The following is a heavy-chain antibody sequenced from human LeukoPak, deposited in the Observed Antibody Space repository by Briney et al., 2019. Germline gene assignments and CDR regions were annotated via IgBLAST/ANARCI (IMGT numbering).Heavy chain of an antibody. D-gene: IGHD2-2*01. V-gene: IGHV6-1*01. CDR1: GDSVSSNGAA. Sequence: SQTLSLTCAISGDSVSSNGAAWNWIRQSPSRGLEWLGRTYYRSTWYNDYAVSVRGRITVNPDTSKNQFSLHLNSVTPEDTAVYYCARRLTQYDCFDPWGQGILVTVSS. J-gene: IGHJ5*02. CDR3: ARRLTQYDCFDP. CDR2: TYYRSTWYN.